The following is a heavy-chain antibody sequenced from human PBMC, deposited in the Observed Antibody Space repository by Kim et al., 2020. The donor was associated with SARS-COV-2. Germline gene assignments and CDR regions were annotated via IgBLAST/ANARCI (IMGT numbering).Heavy chain of an antibody. Sequence: TTDYADSVKGRFTISRDNAKNALSLQMNSLGDEDTAVYYCAGFSEFPVWGQGTLVTVSS. CDR2: TT. CDR3: AGFSEFPV. V-gene: IGHV3-48*02. J-gene: IGHJ4*02. D-gene: IGHD3-10*01.